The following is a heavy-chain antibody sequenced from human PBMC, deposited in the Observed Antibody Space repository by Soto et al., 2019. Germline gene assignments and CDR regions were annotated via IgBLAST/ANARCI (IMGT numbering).Heavy chain of an antibody. CDR1: GYTFTGYY. CDR3: ARFGPYYDFWSGTPVSGMDV. Sequence: ASVKVSCKASGYTFTGYYMHWVRQAPGQGLEWMGWINPNSGGTNYAQKFQGRVTMTRDTSISTAYMELSWLRSDDAAVYYCARFGPYYDFWSGTPVSGMDVWGQGTTVTVCS. CDR2: INPNSGGT. D-gene: IGHD3-3*01. J-gene: IGHJ6*02. V-gene: IGHV1-2*02.